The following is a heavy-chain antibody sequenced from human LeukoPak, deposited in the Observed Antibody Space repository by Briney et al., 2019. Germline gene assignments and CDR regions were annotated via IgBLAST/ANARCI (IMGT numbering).Heavy chain of an antibody. Sequence: SQTLSLTCTVSGGSISSGDYYWRWIRQPPGKGLEWIGYIYYSGSTYYNPSLQSRVTISVDTSKNQFSLKLSSVTAADTAVYYCARGDTIFGVVMPGGNAFDIWGQGTMVTVSS. D-gene: IGHD3-3*01. CDR3: ARGDTIFGVVMPGGNAFDI. V-gene: IGHV4-30-4*08. CDR2: IYYSGST. J-gene: IGHJ3*02. CDR1: GGSISSGDYY.